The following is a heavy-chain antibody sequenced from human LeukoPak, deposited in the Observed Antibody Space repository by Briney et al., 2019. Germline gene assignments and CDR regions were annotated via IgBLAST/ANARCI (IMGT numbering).Heavy chain of an antibody. J-gene: IGHJ4*02. Sequence: GRSLRLSCAASGFTVSNYYMSWVRQAPGKGLEWVSVIFDGNATYYADSVKGRFTISRDNSKNTLYLQMNSLRAEDTAVYYCASPYYYDSSGYYYGTDYWGQGTLVTVSS. D-gene: IGHD3-22*01. V-gene: IGHV3-66*02. CDR1: GFTVSNYY. CDR3: ASPYYYDSSGYYYGTDY. CDR2: IFDGNAT.